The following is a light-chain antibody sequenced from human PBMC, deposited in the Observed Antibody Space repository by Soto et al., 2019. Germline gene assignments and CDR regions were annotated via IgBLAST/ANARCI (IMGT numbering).Light chain of an antibody. CDR1: SSDVGSYDL. J-gene: IGLJ2*01. CDR3: SSYAGSTTFVV. V-gene: IGLV2-23*02. Sequence: QSALTQPAAVSGSPGQSITISCTGSSSDVGSYDLVSWYQQHPGKAPKLMIYEVTKRPSGVSNRFSGSKSGNTASLTISGLQAEDEADYYCSSYAGSTTFVVFGGGTKHTVL. CDR2: EVT.